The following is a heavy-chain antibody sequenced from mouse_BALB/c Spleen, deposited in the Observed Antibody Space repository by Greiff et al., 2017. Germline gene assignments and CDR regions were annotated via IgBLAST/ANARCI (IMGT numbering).Heavy chain of an antibody. V-gene: IGHV1-55*01. CDR2: IYPGSGST. J-gene: IGHJ4*01. CDR3: ARDGGSAMDY. D-gene: IGHD2-3*01. CDR1: GYNFTSYW. Sequence: QVHVKQPGAELVKPGTSVKLSCKASGYNFTSYWINWVKLRPGQGLEWIGDIYPGSGSTNYNEKFKSKATLTVDTSSSTAYMQLSSLASEDSALYYCARDGGSAMDYWGQGTSVTVSS.